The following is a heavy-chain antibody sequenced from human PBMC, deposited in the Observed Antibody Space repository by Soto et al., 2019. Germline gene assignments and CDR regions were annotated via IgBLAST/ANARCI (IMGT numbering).Heavy chain of an antibody. J-gene: IGHJ6*02. CDR3: AREGAARGVKLSRGGMDV. D-gene: IGHD2-21*01. V-gene: IGHV4-39*02. CDR2: IYYSGST. Sequence: SETLSLTCTVSGGSISSSSYYWGWIRQPPGKGLEWIGSIYYSGSTYYNPSLKSRVTISVDTSKNQFSLKLSSVTAADTAVYYGAREGAARGVKLSRGGMDVWGQGTTVTVSS. CDR1: GGSISSSSYY.